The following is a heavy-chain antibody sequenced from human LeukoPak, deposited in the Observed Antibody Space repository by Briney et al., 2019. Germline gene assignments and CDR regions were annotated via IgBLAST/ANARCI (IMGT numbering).Heavy chain of an antibody. Sequence: SETLSLTCAVYGGSFSGYYWSWIRQPPGKGLEWIGEINHSGSTNYNPSLKSRVTISVDTSKNQFSLKLSSVTAADTAVYYCVATITVDYWGQGTLVTVSS. D-gene: IGHD5-12*01. V-gene: IGHV4-34*01. CDR2: INHSGST. CDR1: GGSFSGYY. J-gene: IGHJ4*02. CDR3: VATITVDY.